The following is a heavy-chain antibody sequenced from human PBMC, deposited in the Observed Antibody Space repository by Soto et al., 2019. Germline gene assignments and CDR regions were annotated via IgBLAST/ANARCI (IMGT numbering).Heavy chain of an antibody. D-gene: IGHD6-19*01. CDR3: ARHSIIDSSGWSQ. CDR2: IYYSGST. Sequence: PSETLSLTCTVSGGSISSYYWSWIRQPPGKGLEWIGYIYYSGSTNYNPSLKSRVTISVDTSKNQFSLKLSSVTAADTAVYYCARHSIIDSSGWSQWGQGTLVTVSS. V-gene: IGHV4-59*08. J-gene: IGHJ4*02. CDR1: GGSISSYY.